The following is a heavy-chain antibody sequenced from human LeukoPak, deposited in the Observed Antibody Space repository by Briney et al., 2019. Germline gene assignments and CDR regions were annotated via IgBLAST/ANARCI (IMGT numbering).Heavy chain of an antibody. Sequence: ASVKVSCKASGYTFTGYYIHWVRQAPGQGLEWMGSINPNNGGTKYAQNLQGRVTMTRDTSITTAYMGLSSLRSDDTAVYYCARESYEYDSSGYYFPFDSWGQGTLVTVSS. D-gene: IGHD3-22*01. V-gene: IGHV1-2*02. CDR3: ARESYEYDSSGYYFPFDS. CDR2: INPNNGGT. CDR1: GYTFTGYY. J-gene: IGHJ4*02.